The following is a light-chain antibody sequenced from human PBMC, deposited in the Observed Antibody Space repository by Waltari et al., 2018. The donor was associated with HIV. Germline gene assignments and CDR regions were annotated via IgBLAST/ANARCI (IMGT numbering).Light chain of an antibody. CDR2: QDK. V-gene: IGLV3-1*01. CDR3: HVWDSSSRHV. CDR1: ELGAKY. Sequence: SYDLTQPPSVSVSPGQTATITCSGDELGAKYVYWYQHKPGQSPLLIIYQDKEGASGIPERFSGSNSGNIATLLITETQPFDEGDYYCHVWDSSSRHVFGSGTKVTV. J-gene: IGLJ1*01.